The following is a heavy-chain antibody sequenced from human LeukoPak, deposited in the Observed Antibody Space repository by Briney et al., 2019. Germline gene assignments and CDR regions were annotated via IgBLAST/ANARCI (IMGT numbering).Heavy chain of an antibody. CDR1: GDSVSSGSGG. CDR3: ARGGVVRGSLNSLTGFDF. J-gene: IGHJ3*01. CDR2: IYYRSQWYN. D-gene: IGHD3-10*01. Sequence: SETLSLTCDISGDSVSSGSGGWNWIRQSPSRGLEWLGRIYYRSQWYNDDAVSVKGRISINPDTAKNQFSLHLNSVTPDDTALYYCARGGVVRGSLNSLTGFDFWGQGTMVTVSS. V-gene: IGHV6-1*01.